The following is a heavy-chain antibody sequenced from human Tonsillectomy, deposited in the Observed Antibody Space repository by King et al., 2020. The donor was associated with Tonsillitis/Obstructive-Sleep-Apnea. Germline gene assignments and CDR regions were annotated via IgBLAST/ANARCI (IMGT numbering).Heavy chain of an antibody. D-gene: IGHD4-17*01. J-gene: IGHJ4*02. Sequence: VQLPQWGAGLLKPSETLSLTCAVYGGSFSGYYWSWIRQPPGKGLEWIGEINHSGSTNYNPSLKSRVTLSVDTSKNQFSLKLSSVTAADTAVYYCARVPYDYGDYVFDYWGQETLGTVSS. V-gene: IGHV4-34*01. CDR3: ARVPYDYGDYVFDY. CDR1: GGSFSGYY. CDR2: INHSGST.